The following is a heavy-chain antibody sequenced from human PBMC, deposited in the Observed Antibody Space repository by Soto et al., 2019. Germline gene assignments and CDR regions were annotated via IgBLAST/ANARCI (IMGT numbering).Heavy chain of an antibody. CDR2: ISSSSRHI. V-gene: IGHV3-21*01. Sequence: GGSLRLSCAASGFTFSSYSMNWVRQAPGKGLEWVSSISSSSRHIYYADSVKGRFTISRDNAKNSLYLQMNSLRAEDTAVYYCARDQSSYYYYGMDVWGQGTTVTVSS. D-gene: IGHD6-6*01. J-gene: IGHJ6*02. CDR1: GFTFSSYS. CDR3: ARDQSSYYYYGMDV.